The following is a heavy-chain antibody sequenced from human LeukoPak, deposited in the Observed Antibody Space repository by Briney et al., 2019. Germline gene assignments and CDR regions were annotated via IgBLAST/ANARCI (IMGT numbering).Heavy chain of an antibody. J-gene: IGHJ4*02. CDR2: IYYSGST. D-gene: IGHD3-10*01. Sequence: SETLSLTCTVSGGSISSYYWSWIRQPPGKGLEWIGYIYYSGSTNYNPSLKSRVTISVDTSKNQFSLKLSSVTAADTAVYYCARESGYGSGSYYSEYDYWGQGTLVTVSS. CDR3: ARESGYGSGSYYSEYDY. V-gene: IGHV4-59*01. CDR1: GGSISSYY.